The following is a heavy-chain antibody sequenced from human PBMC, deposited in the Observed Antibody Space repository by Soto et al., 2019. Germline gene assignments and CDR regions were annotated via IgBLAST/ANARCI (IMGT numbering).Heavy chain of an antibody. CDR3: ARGKVGANPYFDY. CDR1: GGTFSSYA. CDR2: IIPIFGTA. D-gene: IGHD1-26*01. V-gene: IGHV1-69*13. J-gene: IGHJ4*02. Sequence: SVKVSCKASGGTFSSYAISWVRQAPGQGLEWMGGIIPIFGTANYAQKFQGRVTITADESTSTAYMELSGLRSEDTAVYYCARGKVGANPYFDYWGQGTLVTVSS.